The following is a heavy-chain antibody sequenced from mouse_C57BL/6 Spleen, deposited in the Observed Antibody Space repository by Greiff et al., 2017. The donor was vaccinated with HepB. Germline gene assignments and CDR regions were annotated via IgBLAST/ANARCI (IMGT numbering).Heavy chain of an antibody. Sequence: VQLQQSGAELVRPGASVTLSCKASGYTFTDYEMHWVKQTPVHGLEWIGAIDPETGGTAYNQKFKGKAILTADKSSSTAYMELRSLTSEDSAVYYCTRFYDGYGYYAMDYWGQGTSVTVSS. J-gene: IGHJ4*01. CDR2: IDPETGGT. V-gene: IGHV1-15*01. D-gene: IGHD2-3*01. CDR3: TRFYDGYGYYAMDY. CDR1: GYTFTDYE.